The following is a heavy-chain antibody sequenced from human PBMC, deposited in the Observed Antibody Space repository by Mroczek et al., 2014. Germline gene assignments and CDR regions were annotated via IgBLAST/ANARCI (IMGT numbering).Heavy chain of an antibody. V-gene: IGHV3-30*18. J-gene: IGHJ4*02. CDR1: GFTFSSYG. CDR3: AKDYRGPAAAGYSYYFDY. Sequence: VQLVESGGGVVQPGRSLRLSCAASGFTFSSYGMHWVRQAPGKGLEWVAVISYDGSNKYYADSVKGRFTISRDNSKNTLYLQMNSLRAEDTAVYYCAKDYRGPAAAGYSYYFDYWGQGTLVTVSS. D-gene: IGHD6-13*01. CDR2: ISYDGSNK.